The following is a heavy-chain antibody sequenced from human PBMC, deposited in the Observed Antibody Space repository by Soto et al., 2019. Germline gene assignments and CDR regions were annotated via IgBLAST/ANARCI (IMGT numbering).Heavy chain of an antibody. J-gene: IGHJ4*02. CDR3: ARSGSSTSCYDY. CDR2: IRKQANIYTT. CDR1: GFTFSDHY. V-gene: IGHV3-72*01. D-gene: IGHD2-2*01. Sequence: GGSLRLSCVGSGFTFSDHYIDWVRQAPGKGLEWVGRIRKQANIYTTHYAASVKGRFTISRDDPKNSLYLQMNSLKTGDTAVYYCARSGSSTSCYDYWGQGTLVTVSS.